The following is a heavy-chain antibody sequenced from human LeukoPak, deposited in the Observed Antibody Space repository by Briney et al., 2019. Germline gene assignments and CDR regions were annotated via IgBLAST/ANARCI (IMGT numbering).Heavy chain of an antibody. J-gene: IGHJ4*02. V-gene: IGHV3-21*01. Sequence: GGSLRLSCAASGFSFSSSSMKWVRQTPGKGLEWVSSISYSSRYINYADSVKGRFTVSRDNAKNSLYLQMNSLRAEDTAVYYCARDPSVGGYFDYWGQGTLVTVSS. CDR3: ARDPSVGGYFDY. D-gene: IGHD2-8*02. CDR1: GFSFSSSS. CDR2: ISYSSRYI.